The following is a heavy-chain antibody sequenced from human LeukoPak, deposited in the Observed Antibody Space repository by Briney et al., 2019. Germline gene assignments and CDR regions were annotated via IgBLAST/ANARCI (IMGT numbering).Heavy chain of an antibody. CDR3: ARVGRTYYYGSGSYGLGY. J-gene: IGHJ4*02. V-gene: IGHV1-8*02. CDR1: GYPFTSYD. D-gene: IGHD3-10*01. CDR2: INPNSGST. Sequence: ASVKVSCKASGYPFTSYDINWVRQATGHGLEWMGWINPNSGSTDSAQKFQGRVTMTANTSISTAYMELSSLRSEDTAVYYCARVGRTYYYGSGSYGLGYWGQGTLVTVSS.